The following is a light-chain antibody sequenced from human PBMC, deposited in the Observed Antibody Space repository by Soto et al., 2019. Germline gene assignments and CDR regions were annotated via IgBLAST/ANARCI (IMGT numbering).Light chain of an antibody. CDR2: GAS. CDR3: QQYHDWPPLT. CDR1: QSVGNN. Sequence: EIVMTQSPATLSVSPGEIATLSCRASQSVGNNLAWYQQQPGRAPRLLIHGASTRSTGVPGRFSGSGSATEFTLTIASLQSEDCAVYYCQQYHDWPPLTFGGGTKVEIK. V-gene: IGKV3-15*01. J-gene: IGKJ4*01.